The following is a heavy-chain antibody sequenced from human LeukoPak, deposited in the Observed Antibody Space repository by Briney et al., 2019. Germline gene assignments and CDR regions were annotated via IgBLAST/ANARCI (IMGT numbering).Heavy chain of an antibody. J-gene: IGHJ5*02. D-gene: IGHD3-10*01. CDR2: IYYRGST. CDR3: ARHPIFSGMGSQLWFDP. V-gene: IGHV4-39*01. Sequence: PSETLSLTCTVSSGSISSSSYYWGWIRQSPGRGLEWLGSIYYRGSTFYKPSLKGRVTISVDTSKNQFSLKLSSVAAADTAVYYCARHPIFSGMGSQLWFDPWGQGTLVTVSS. CDR1: SGSISSSSYY.